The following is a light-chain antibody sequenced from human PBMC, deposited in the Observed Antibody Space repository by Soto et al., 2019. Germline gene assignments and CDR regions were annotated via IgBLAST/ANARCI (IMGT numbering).Light chain of an antibody. J-gene: IGKJ1*01. CDR2: AAS. Sequence: DIQVTQSPSTRSASVVDRVTLTCRASQTISNYLHWYQQKPGKAPKLLIYAASSLQSGVPSRFSGSGSGTDFTLTISSLQPEDFATYYCQQSYSSLWTFGQGTKVDIK. CDR3: QQSYSSLWT. V-gene: IGKV1-39*01. CDR1: QTISNY.